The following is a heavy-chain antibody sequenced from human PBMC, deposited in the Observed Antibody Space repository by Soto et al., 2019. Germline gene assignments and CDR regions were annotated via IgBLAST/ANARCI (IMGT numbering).Heavy chain of an antibody. CDR3: ARAAAIMIRGEDY. V-gene: IGHV1-69*01. D-gene: IGHD3-10*01. CDR1: GGTFSRYA. J-gene: IGHJ4*02. CDR2: IIPIFGTP. Sequence: QVQLVQSGAEVKKPGSSVKVSCKASGGTFSRYAISWVRQAPGQGLEWMGGIIPIFGTPIYAQKFQGRVTLTADDSTSTAYMELSSLRSEDTAVYYCARAAAIMIRGEDYWGQGTLVTVSS.